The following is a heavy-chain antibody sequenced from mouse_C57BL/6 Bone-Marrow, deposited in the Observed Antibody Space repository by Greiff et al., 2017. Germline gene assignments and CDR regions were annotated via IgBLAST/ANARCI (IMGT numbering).Heavy chain of an antibody. J-gene: IGHJ3*01. D-gene: IGHD2-5*01. V-gene: IGHV1-81*01. Sequence: VQLQQSGAELARPGASVKLSCKASGYTFTSYGISWVKQRTGQGLEWIGEIYPRSGNTYYNEKFKGKAKLTADKSSSTAYMELRSLTSEDSAVYFCARSGSYYSNYLAWFAYWGQGTLVTVSA. CDR2: IYPRSGNT. CDR3: ARSGSYYSNYLAWFAY. CDR1: GYTFTSYG.